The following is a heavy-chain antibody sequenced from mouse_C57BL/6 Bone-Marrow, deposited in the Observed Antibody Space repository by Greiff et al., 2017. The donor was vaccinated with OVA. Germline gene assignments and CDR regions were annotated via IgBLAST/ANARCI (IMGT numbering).Heavy chain of an antibody. CDR1: GYTFTSYG. J-gene: IGHJ3*01. CDR3: ATTGSRFAY. Sequence: QVQLQQSGAELARPGASVKLSCKASGYTFTSYGISWVKQRTGQGLEWIGEIYPRSGTTYYDEKFKGKATLTADKSSSTAYMELRSLTSEDSAVYFCATTGSRFAYWGQGTLVTVSA. V-gene: IGHV1-81*01. D-gene: IGHD3-1*01. CDR2: IYPRSGTT.